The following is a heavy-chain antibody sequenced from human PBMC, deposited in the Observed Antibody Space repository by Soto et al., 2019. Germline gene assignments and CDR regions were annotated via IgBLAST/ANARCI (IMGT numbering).Heavy chain of an antibody. CDR2: ISASGIKT. V-gene: IGHV3-23*01. J-gene: IGHJ4*02. Sequence: GGSLRLSCSAFGFSISDYAMSWVRQAPGKGPEWVSSISASGIKTFHADSVKGRFAISRDTSTNTVYMQMNNLRVGDTALYYCAKDGIRKDDYWGQGTVVTVSS. CDR3: AKDGIRKDDY. CDR1: GFSISDYA.